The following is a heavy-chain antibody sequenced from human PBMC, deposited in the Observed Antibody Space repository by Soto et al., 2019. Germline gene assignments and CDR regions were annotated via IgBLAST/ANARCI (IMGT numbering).Heavy chain of an antibody. V-gene: IGHV1-18*01. CDR2: ISIYNGNT. J-gene: IGHJ5*02. D-gene: IGHD3-3*01. CDR3: VRADSSAASGYQNWFDP. CDR1: GYTFTSYG. Sequence: GASVKVSCKASGYTFTSYGISWVRQAPGQGLEWMGWISIYNGNTKYAQKFQGRVTVTTDTSTSTAYMELRSLRYDDTAVYYCVRADSSAASGYQNWFDPWGQGTQVTVSS.